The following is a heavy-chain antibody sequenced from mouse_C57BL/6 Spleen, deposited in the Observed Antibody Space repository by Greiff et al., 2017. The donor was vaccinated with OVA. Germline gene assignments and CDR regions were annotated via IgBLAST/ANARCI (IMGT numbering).Heavy chain of an antibody. CDR2: INPNNGGT. J-gene: IGHJ4*01. CDR3: ARYDPRDYYAMDY. CDR1: GYTFTDYY. Sequence: EVQLQQSGPELVKPGASVKISCKASGYTFTDYYMNWVKQSHGKSLEWIGDINPNNGGTSYNQKFKGKATLTVDKSSSTAYMELRSLTSEDSAVYYCARYDPRDYYAMDYWGQGTSVTVSS. D-gene: IGHD2-12*01. V-gene: IGHV1-26*01.